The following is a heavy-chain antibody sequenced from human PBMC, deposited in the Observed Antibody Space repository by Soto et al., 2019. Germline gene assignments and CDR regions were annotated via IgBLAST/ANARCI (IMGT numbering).Heavy chain of an antibody. CDR1: GFTFSGSA. J-gene: IGHJ6*03. CDR3: TRHSKGLVYYYYYYMDV. V-gene: IGHV3-73*01. D-gene: IGHD6-6*01. Sequence: GGSLRLSCAASGFTFSGSAMHWVRQASEKGQERVGRIRSKANSYATAYAASVKGRFTISRDDSKNTAYLQMNSLKTEDTAVYYCTRHSKGLVYYYYYYMDVWGKGTTVTVS. CDR2: IRSKANSYAT.